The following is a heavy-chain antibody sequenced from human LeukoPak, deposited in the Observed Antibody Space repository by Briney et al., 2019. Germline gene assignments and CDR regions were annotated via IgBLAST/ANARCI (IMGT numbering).Heavy chain of an antibody. CDR3: ARKNSSGWYYFDY. CDR2: ICSSSSYI. CDR1: GFTLSAYS. J-gene: IGHJ4*02. V-gene: IGHV3-21*01. Sequence: SLTLSYSPSGFTLSAYSMNWLGQAPGKGLEGVSSICSSSSYIYYAASVKGRFTTSRDNDKNSLYLQINSLRAEDTVVYYCARKNSSGWYYFDYWGPGTLVTVSS. D-gene: IGHD6-19*01.